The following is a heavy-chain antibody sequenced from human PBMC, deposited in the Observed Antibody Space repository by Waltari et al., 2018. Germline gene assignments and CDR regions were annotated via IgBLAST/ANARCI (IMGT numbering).Heavy chain of an antibody. V-gene: IGHV1-24*01. D-gene: IGHD6-19*01. Sequence: QVQLVQSGAEVKKPGASVKVSCKVSGYTLPELSMHWVRPAPGKGLEWMGGFDPEDGETIYAQKFQGRVTMTEDTSTDTAYMELSSLRSEDTAVYYCATKNIRVLGGTWWFDPWGQGTLVTVSS. J-gene: IGHJ5*02. CDR1: GYTLPELS. CDR3: ATKNIRVLGGTWWFDP. CDR2: FDPEDGET.